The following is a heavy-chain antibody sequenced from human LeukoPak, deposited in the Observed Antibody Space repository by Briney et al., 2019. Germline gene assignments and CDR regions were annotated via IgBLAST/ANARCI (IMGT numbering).Heavy chain of an antibody. CDR3: ARGSGGWFDP. D-gene: IGHD1-26*01. Sequence: PSETLSLTCTVSGGSISSSSYYWGWIRQPPGKGLDWIGSIYYSGNTYYNPSLKSRVTISVDTSKNQFSLKLSSVTAADTAVYYCARGSGGWFDPWGQGTLVTVSS. CDR1: GGSISSSSYY. V-gene: IGHV4-39*07. J-gene: IGHJ5*02. CDR2: IYYSGNT.